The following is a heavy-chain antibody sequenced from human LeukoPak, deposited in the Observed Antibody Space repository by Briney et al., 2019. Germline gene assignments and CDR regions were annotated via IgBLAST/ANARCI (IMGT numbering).Heavy chain of an antibody. CDR1: GFTFSSYG. V-gene: IGHV3-30*02. J-gene: IGHJ3*02. CDR3: ERDPFDM. Sequence: GGSLRLSCAPSGFTFSSYGMHWVRQAPGKGLEWVAFIQYDRSTYYADFVKGRFTISRDHSKSTLYLQMNSLRAEDTGVYYCERDPFDMWGRGTMVSVSS. CDR2: IQYDRST.